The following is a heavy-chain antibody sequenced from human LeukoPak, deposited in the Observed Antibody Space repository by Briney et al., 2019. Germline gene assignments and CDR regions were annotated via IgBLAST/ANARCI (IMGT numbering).Heavy chain of an antibody. CDR2: INTDGTVT. Sequence: GGSLRLSCAASGFTFSKYWMLWVRQAPGKGLESVSRINTDGTVTTYADSVKGRFTVSRDDADNTMFLQMNSVRDEDTAVYYCARRGGWNWFDPWGQGTLVTVSS. CDR1: GFTFSKYW. D-gene: IGHD2-15*01. V-gene: IGHV3-74*01. CDR3: ARRGGWNWFDP. J-gene: IGHJ5*02.